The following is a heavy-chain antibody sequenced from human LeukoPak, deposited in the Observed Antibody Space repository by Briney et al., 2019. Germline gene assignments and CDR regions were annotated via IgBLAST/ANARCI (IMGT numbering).Heavy chain of an antibody. CDR2: IYYNGAT. CDR1: SGSISSSSYY. D-gene: IGHD1-26*01. J-gene: IGHJ4*02. V-gene: IGHV4-39*01. CDR3: AREDRVGATTGSDH. Sequence: SETLSLTCTVSSGSISSSSYYWGWLRQPPGKGLQWIGTIYYNGATHYNPSLKSRVTISVDTYKNQFSLKLTSVTAADTAVYYCAREDRVGATTGSDHWGQGTLVTVSS.